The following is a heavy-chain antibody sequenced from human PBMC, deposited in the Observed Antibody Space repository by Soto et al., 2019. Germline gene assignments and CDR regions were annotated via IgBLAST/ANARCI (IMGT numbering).Heavy chain of an antibody. J-gene: IGHJ5*02. Sequence: ASVKVSCKGSGYTFTSYVISWVRQAPGQGLEWMGWISAYNGNTNYAQKLQGRVTMTTDTSTSTAYMELRSLRTDDTAVYYCARGGYDILTGYYSNWFDPWGQGTLVTVS. CDR1: GYTFTSYV. V-gene: IGHV1-18*04. D-gene: IGHD3-9*01. CDR2: ISAYNGNT. CDR3: ARGGYDILTGYYSNWFDP.